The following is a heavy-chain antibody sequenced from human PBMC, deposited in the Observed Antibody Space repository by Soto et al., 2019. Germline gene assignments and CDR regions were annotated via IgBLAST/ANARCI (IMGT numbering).Heavy chain of an antibody. J-gene: IGHJ4*02. CDR3: ARMYSSSWYGFDY. CDR1: GGSISSSSYY. CDR2: IYYSGST. V-gene: IGHV4-39*01. Sequence: SETLSLTCTVSGGSISSSSYYWGWIRQPPGKGLEWIGSIYYSGSTYYNPSLKSRVTISVDTSKNQFSLKLSSVTAADTAVYYCARMYSSSWYGFDYWGQGTLVTVS. D-gene: IGHD6-13*01.